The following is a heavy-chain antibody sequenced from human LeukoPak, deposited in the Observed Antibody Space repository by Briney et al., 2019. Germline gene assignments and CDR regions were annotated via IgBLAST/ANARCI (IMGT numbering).Heavy chain of an antibody. CDR3: VRSSFYYDSRGFYDAFEI. D-gene: IGHD3-22*01. Sequence: GGSLRLSCAASGFPFKNYWMNWVRQAPGKGLEWVANIKQDRSEKNYVDSVKGRFTISRDNAKNSLYLQMSRVRVEDTAVYFCVRSSFYYDSRGFYDAFEIWGQGTTVSV. V-gene: IGHV3-7*01. CDR2: IKQDRSEK. CDR1: GFPFKNYW. J-gene: IGHJ3*02.